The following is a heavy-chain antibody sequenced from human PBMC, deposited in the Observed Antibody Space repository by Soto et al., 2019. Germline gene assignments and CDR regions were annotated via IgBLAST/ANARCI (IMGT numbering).Heavy chain of an antibody. J-gene: IGHJ5*02. Sequence: QVQLVQSGAEVKKPGASVKVSCKASGYTFTSYYMHWVRQAPGQGLEWMGIINPSGGSTSYAQKFQGRVTMTRNTSTSTVYMELSSLRSEDTAVYYCAKGGGFVGWFDPWGQGTLVTVSS. CDR3: AKGGGFVGWFDP. D-gene: IGHD1-26*01. CDR2: INPSGGST. V-gene: IGHV1-46*01. CDR1: GYTFTSYY.